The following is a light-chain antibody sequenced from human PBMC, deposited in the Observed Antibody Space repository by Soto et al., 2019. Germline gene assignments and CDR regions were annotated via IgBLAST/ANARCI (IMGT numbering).Light chain of an antibody. Sequence: EVVLTQSPGTLSLSPGDRATLSCRASQSVSSYLVWYQQKPGQAPRLLIYDASNRATGIPARFSGSGSGTDFTLTISSLEPEDFAVYYCQQRSNWFTFGQGTRLEIK. CDR2: DAS. CDR1: QSVSSY. V-gene: IGKV3-11*01. J-gene: IGKJ5*01. CDR3: QQRSNWFT.